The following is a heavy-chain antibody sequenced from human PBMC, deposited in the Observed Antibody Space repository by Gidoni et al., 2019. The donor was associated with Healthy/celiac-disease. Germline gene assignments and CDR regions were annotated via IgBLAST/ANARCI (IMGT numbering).Heavy chain of an antibody. CDR3: ARVSEGVGPHDSYAYYYYYGMDV. CDR1: GYTFTHYA. Sequence: QFQLVQSGAEVKKPGSSVTVSCKSSGYTFTHYAIHLVSRAPGKRLEWMGWINAGNGNTKYSQKFQGRFNIIRDTSASTADMELSSLRSEDKAVYYCARVSEGVGPHDSYAYYYYYGMDVWGQGTTVTVSS. CDR2: INAGNGNT. V-gene: IGHV1-3*01. J-gene: IGHJ6*02. D-gene: IGHD3-16*01.